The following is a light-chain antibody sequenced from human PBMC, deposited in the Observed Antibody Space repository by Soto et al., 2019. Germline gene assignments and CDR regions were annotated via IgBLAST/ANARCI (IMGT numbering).Light chain of an antibody. V-gene: IGKV3-20*01. CDR2: GAS. J-gene: IGKJ1*01. CDR1: QRVSRN. CDR3: QQYGSSPPWT. Sequence: EILLTQSPATLSLSPGDIATLSCRASQRVSRNVAWYQQKPGQAPRLLIYGASSRATGIPDRFSGSGSGTDFTLTISRLEPEDFAVYYCQQYGSSPPWTFGQGTKVDIK.